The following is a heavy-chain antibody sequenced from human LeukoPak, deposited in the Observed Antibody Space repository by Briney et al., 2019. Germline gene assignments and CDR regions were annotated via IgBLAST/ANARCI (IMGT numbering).Heavy chain of an antibody. CDR3: GRDSALGYSYGYNAFDI. CDR1: GYNVRNCG. V-gene: IGHV1-18*01. Sequence: ASVKVSCTASGYNVRNCGIGWVRQAPRQGLGRMGWITAGNGNTNYSKKAQGRGTMTTETSTSTAYSAQRSLGSDATAVYFWGRDSALGYSYGYNAFDIWGQGTMVTASS. J-gene: IGHJ3*02. CDR2: ITAGNGNT. D-gene: IGHD5-18*01.